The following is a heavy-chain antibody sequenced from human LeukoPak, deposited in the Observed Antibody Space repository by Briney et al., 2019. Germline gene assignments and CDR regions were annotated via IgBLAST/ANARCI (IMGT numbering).Heavy chain of an antibody. V-gene: IGHV3-9*01. D-gene: IGHD3-10*01. CDR3: ASSVWFGMTRYYYYGMDV. CDR1: GFTFDDYA. Sequence: GGSLRLSCAASGFTFDDYAMHWVRQAPGKGLEWVSGINWNSGKIGYADSVKGRFTISRDNSKNTLYLQMNSLRAEDTAVYYCASSVWFGMTRYYYYGMDVWGQGTTVTVSS. CDR2: INWNSGKI. J-gene: IGHJ6*02.